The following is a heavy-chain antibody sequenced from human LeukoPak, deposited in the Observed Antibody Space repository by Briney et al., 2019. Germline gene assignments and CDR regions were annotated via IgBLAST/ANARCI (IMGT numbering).Heavy chain of an antibody. CDR3: ARQTGSGLFILP. D-gene: IGHD3/OR15-3a*01. Sequence: SETLSLTCAVYGGSFSGYYWSWIRRPPGKGLEWIGEINHSGSTNYNPSLKSRVTISVDTSKNQFSLKLTSVTAADTAVYYCARQTGSGLFILPGGQGTLVTVSS. V-gene: IGHV4-34*01. CDR2: INHSGST. CDR1: GGSFSGYY. J-gene: IGHJ4*02.